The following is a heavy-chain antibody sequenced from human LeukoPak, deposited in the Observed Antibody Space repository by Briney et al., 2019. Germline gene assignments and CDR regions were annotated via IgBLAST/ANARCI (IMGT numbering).Heavy chain of an antibody. CDR2: IYYSGST. CDR3: ARGGGYDWGAFDY. CDR1: GGSISSSSYY. Sequence: PSETLSLTCTVSGGSISSSSYYWGWIRQPPGKGLEWIGSIYYSGSTGYRPSLKSRLTISVDTSKNQFSLKLNSVTAADTAVYYCARGGGYDWGAFDYWGQGTLVTVSS. J-gene: IGHJ4*02. D-gene: IGHD5-12*01. V-gene: IGHV4-39*07.